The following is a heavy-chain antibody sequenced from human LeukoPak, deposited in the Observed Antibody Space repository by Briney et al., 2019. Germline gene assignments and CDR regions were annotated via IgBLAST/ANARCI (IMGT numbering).Heavy chain of an antibody. CDR2: IYHSGST. Sequence: PSGTLSLTCAVSGGSISSSNWWSWVRQPPGKGLEWIGEIYHSGSTNYNPSLKSRVTISVDKSKNQFSLKLSSVTAADTAVYYCARDGQDYDYGSVGAFDIWGQGTMVTVSS. J-gene: IGHJ3*02. V-gene: IGHV4-4*02. CDR3: ARDGQDYDYGSVGAFDI. D-gene: IGHD3-10*01. CDR1: GGSISSSNW.